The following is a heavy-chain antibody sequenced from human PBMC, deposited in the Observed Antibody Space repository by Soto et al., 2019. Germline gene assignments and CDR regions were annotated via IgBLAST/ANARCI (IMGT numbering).Heavy chain of an antibody. CDR2: IYYSGST. CDR3: ARERPDGARLDP. CDR1: GGSISSGDYY. J-gene: IGHJ5*02. D-gene: IGHD6-6*01. V-gene: IGHV4-30-4*01. Sequence: QVQLQESGPGLVKPSQTLSLTCTVSGGSISSGDYYWSWIRQPPGKGLEWIGYIYYSGSTYYNPSLKSRVTIAVAPSKNPFSLKLSSVTAAATAVYYCARERPDGARLDPWGQGTLVTVSS.